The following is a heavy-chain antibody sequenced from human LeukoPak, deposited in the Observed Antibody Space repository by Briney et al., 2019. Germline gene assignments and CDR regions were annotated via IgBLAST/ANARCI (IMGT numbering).Heavy chain of an antibody. V-gene: IGHV1-2*02. Sequence: ASVKVSCKTSGYTFTDYYMFWVRQAPGQGLEWMGWINPNSGGTNYAQKLQGRVTMTTDTSTSTAYMELRSLRSDDTAVYYCARVSPMIVVPLDYWGQGTLVTVSS. CDR2: INPNSGGT. D-gene: IGHD3-22*01. CDR1: GYTFTDYY. J-gene: IGHJ4*02. CDR3: ARVSPMIVVPLDY.